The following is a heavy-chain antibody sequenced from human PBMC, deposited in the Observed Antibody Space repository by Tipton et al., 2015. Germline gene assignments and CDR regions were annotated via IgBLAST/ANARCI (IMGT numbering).Heavy chain of an antibody. CDR3: ARGYISSWGDY. Sequence: SLRLSCAASGFTFSRYAMHWVRQAPGEGLEWVAVISYDGSNKKYADSVKGRFTISRVNSTDTLYLQVNSLRTDDTAVYYCARGYISSWGDYWGQGTLVTVSS. CDR1: GFTFSRYA. V-gene: IGHV3-30*01. CDR2: ISYDGSNK. J-gene: IGHJ4*02. D-gene: IGHD6-6*01.